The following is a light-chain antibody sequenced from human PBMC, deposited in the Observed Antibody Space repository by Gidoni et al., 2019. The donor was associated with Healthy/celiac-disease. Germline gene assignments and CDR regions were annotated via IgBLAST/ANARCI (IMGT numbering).Light chain of an antibody. Sequence: SYVLTQPPSVSVAPGQTARSTCGGNNIGSKSVHWYKQKSGQAPVLVVYDDSDRPSGIPERFAGSNSGNTATLTISRVEAGDEADYYCQVWDSSSDHLWVFGGGTKLPVL. V-gene: IGLV3-21*02. CDR1: NIGSKS. CDR2: DDS. CDR3: QVWDSSSDHLWV. J-gene: IGLJ3*02.